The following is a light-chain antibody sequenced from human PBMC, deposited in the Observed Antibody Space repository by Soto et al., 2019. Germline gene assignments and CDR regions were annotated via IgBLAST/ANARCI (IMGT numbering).Light chain of an antibody. CDR1: SSNIGREY. CDR3: AAWDNSLSGVV. CDR2: WDI. V-gene: IGLV1-47*01. J-gene: IGLJ2*01. Sequence: QSVLTQAPSASGTPGQRVTISCSGSSSNIGREYVYWYQQFPGTAPQLLIQWDIHRPSVVTDRFSGSKSDTSASLVISGLRSEEEADYYCAAWDNSLSGVVFGGGTKLTVL.